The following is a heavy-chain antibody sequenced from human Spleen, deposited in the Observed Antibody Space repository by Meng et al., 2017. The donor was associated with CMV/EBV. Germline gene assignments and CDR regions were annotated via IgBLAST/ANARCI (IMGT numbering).Heavy chain of an antibody. CDR2: ISSSGSTI. CDR1: GFTFSSYA. V-gene: IGHV3-48*04. CDR3: ARAPQYYDILTGYYKVGEYYFDY. Sequence: LSLTCAASGFTFSSYAMTWVRQAPGKGLEWVSYISSSGSTIYYADSVKGRFTISRDNAKNSLYLQMNSLRAEDTAVYYCARAPQYYDILTGYYKVGEYYFDYWGQGTLVTVSS. J-gene: IGHJ4*02. D-gene: IGHD3-9*01.